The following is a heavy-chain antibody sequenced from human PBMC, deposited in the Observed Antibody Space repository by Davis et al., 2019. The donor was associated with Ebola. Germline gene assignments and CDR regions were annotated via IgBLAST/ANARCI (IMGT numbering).Heavy chain of an antibody. Sequence: PGGSLRLSCAASGFPFSSYWMGWVRQAPGKGLEWVASVKQDGTEKNYVDSVKGRFTISRDNAKNSLYVQMNSLRAEDTAVYYCARGLAAPDYWGQGTLVTVSS. CDR1: GFPFSSYW. V-gene: IGHV3-7*01. CDR3: ARGLAAPDY. J-gene: IGHJ4*02. D-gene: IGHD6-13*01. CDR2: VKQDGTEK.